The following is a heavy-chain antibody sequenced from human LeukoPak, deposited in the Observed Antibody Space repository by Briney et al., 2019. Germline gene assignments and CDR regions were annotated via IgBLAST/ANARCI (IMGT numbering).Heavy chain of an antibody. D-gene: IGHD3-10*01. Sequence: PSETLSLTCAVSGCSINSHYWSWIRQPPGKGLEWIGYIHYSGTSNYNPSLKSRVTISVDTPKRQISLKLSSVTAADTALYFCARRNTVLRGIDYMDVWGKGTTVTVSS. CDR2: IHYSGTS. V-gene: IGHV4-59*11. CDR3: ARRNTVLRGIDYMDV. CDR1: GCSINSHY. J-gene: IGHJ6*03.